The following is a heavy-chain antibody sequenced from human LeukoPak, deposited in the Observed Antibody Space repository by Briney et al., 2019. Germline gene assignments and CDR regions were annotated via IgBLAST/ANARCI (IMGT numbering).Heavy chain of an antibody. CDR1: GGSFSGYY. D-gene: IGHD6-19*01. CDR3: ARGEPSSGWYFPYNWFDP. J-gene: IGHJ5*02. V-gene: IGHV4-34*01. Sequence: SGTLALTCAVYGGSFSGYYWSWIRQPPGKGLEWIGEINHSGSTNYNPSLKSRVTISVDTSKNQFSLELRSVTAADTRVYYCARGEPSSGWYFPYNWFDPWGQGTLVTVSS. CDR2: INHSGST.